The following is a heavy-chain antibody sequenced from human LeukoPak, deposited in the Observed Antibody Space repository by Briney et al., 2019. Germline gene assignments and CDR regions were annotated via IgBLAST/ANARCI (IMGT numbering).Heavy chain of an antibody. CDR1: GGSISSYY. CDR2: IYYSGST. J-gene: IGHJ4*02. Sequence: SETLSLTCTVSGGSISSYYWSWIRQPPGKGLEWIGYIYYSGSTNYNPSLKSRVTISVDTSKNQFSLKLSSVTAADTAVYYCARFGEYSSGWYYFDYWGQGTLVTVSS. CDR3: ARFGEYSSGWYYFDY. V-gene: IGHV4-59*08. D-gene: IGHD6-19*01.